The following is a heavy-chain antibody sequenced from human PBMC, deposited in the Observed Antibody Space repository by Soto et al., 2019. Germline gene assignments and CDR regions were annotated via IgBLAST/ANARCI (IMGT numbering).Heavy chain of an antibody. J-gene: IGHJ3*02. Sequence: QVQLVQSGGEVKKPGSSVKVSCKASGGTFSSYAISWVRQAPGQGLEWMGGIIPIFGTANYAQKFQGRVTITADKSTSTAYMELSSLRSEDTAVYYCASGSTRATNDAFDIWGQGTMVTVSS. V-gene: IGHV1-69*06. CDR3: ASGSTRATNDAFDI. CDR2: IIPIFGTA. CDR1: GGTFSSYA. D-gene: IGHD2-2*01.